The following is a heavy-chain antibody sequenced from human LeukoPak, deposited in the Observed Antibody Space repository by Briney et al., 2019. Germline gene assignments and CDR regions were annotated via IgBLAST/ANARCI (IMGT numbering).Heavy chain of an antibody. CDR2: ISYDGSNK. CDR1: GFTFSSYA. Sequence: GGSLRLSCAASGFTFSSYAMHWVRQAPAKGLEWVAVISYDGSNKYYADSVKGRFTISRDNSKNTLYLQMNSLRAEDTAVYYCARGENYYGSGGAGKTKTFDYWGQGTLVTVSS. J-gene: IGHJ4*02. D-gene: IGHD3-10*01. V-gene: IGHV3-30-3*01. CDR3: ARGENYYGSGGAGKTKTFDY.